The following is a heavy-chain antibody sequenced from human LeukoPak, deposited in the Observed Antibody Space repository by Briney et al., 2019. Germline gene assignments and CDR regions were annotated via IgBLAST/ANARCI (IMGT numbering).Heavy chain of an antibody. V-gene: IGHV3-13*01. D-gene: IGHD4-17*01. CDR1: GFTFSIYD. J-gene: IGHJ4*02. Sequence: GGSLRLSCAASGFTFSIYDMHWVRQARGKPLEWVSAIASTGDSYYPGSVKGRFTISRENAKNSLYLQMNGLRAGDTAVYYCARGTVTAGAFDYWGQGTLVTVSS. CDR2: IASTGDS. CDR3: ARGTVTAGAFDY.